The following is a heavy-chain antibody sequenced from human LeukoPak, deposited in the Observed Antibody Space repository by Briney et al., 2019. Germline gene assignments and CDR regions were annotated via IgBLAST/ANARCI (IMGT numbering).Heavy chain of an antibody. J-gene: IGHJ3*02. CDR2: ISVNSDYI. D-gene: IGHD2-15*01. Sequence: PGGSLRLSCAASGFTFTSYSMNWVRQAPGKGLEWVSSISVNSDYIYYGDSMKGRFTVSRDNAKNSLYLQMNGLRAEDTAVYYCARVHCSGGGCYQRNDGLEIWGQGTMVTVSS. CDR1: GFTFTSYS. V-gene: IGHV3-21*01. CDR3: ARVHCSGGGCYQRNDGLEI.